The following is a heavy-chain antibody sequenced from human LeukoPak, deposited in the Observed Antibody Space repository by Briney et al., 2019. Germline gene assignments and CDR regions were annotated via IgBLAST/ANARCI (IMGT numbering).Heavy chain of an antibody. J-gene: IGHJ4*02. CDR2: ISSDGRTT. CDR3: AGTTTTCCNY. Sequence: QSGGSLRLSCAAFGFTLSGYWMHWVRQAPGKGLVWVSRISSDGRTTNYADSVKGRFAISRDNAKNTLYLQMNSLRADDTAVYYCAGTTTTCCNYWGQGTLVTVSS. D-gene: IGHD1-1*01. CDR1: GFTLSGYW. V-gene: IGHV3-74*01.